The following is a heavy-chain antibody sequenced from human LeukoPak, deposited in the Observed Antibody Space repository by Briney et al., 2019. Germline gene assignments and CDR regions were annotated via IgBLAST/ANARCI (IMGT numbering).Heavy chain of an antibody. CDR2: ISGSGSTI. V-gene: IGHV3-48*03. CDR3: ARELFLWGAFDI. CDR1: GFTFSSYE. D-gene: IGHD2/OR15-2a*01. Sequence: GGSLRLSCAASGFTFSSYEMSLVRQAPGKGLEWVSYISGSGSTIYYADSVKGRYTISRDNVKKSLYPQMNSLRAEATAVYYCARELFLWGAFDIWGQGTMVTVSS. J-gene: IGHJ3*02.